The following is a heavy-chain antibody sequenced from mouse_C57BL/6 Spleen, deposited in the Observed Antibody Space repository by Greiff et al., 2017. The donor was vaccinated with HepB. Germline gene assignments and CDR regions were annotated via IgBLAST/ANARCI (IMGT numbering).Heavy chain of an antibody. D-gene: IGHD1-1*01. V-gene: IGHV1-55*01. J-gene: IGHJ4*01. CDR3: ARGLLYAMDY. CDR1: GYTFTSYW. Sequence: VQLQQSGAELVKPGASVKMSCKASGYTFTSYWITWVKQRPGQGLEWIGDIYPGSGSTNYNEKFKSKATLTVDTSSSTAYMQLRSRTSEDSAVYYCARGLLYAMDYWGQGTSVTVSS. CDR2: IYPGSGST.